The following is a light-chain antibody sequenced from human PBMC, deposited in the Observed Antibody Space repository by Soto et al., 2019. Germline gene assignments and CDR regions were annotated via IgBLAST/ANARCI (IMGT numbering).Light chain of an antibody. Sequence: DIQMTQSPSTLSASVGDRVTITCRASQSISSWLAWYQQKPGKAPKLLIYDASSLESGVPSRFSGSCARTEVTISISSLQLDDFATYDYHQDNSYSPSSFGQGTNL. CDR2: DAS. J-gene: IGKJ2*01. CDR3: HQDNSYSPSS. V-gene: IGKV1-5*01. CDR1: QSISSW.